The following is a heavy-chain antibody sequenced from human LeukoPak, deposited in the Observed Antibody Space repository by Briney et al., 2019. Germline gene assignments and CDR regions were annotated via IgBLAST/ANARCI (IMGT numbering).Heavy chain of an antibody. Sequence: ASVKVSCKASGYTFTGYYMHWVRQAPGQGLEWMGWINPNSGGTNYAQKFQGRVTMTRDTSISTAYMELSRLRSDDTAVYYCARTSGHDRRPAGTLDYWGQGTLVTVSS. D-gene: IGHD5-12*01. CDR2: INPNSGGT. J-gene: IGHJ4*02. V-gene: IGHV1-2*02. CDR1: GYTFTGYY. CDR3: ARTSGHDRRPAGTLDY.